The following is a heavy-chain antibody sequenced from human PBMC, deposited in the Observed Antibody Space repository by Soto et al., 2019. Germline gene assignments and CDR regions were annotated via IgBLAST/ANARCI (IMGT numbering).Heavy chain of an antibody. CDR1: VGTFSSYA. CDR2: IIPIFGTA. J-gene: IGHJ6*02. CDR3: ARGVAAAQPAYYYSGMDV. Sequence: SVKVSCKASVGTFSSYAISWVRQAPGQGLEWMGGIIPIFGTANYAQKFQGRVTITADESTSTAYMELSSLRSEDTAVYYCARGVAAAQPAYYYSGMDVWGQGTTVTVSS. D-gene: IGHD2-15*01. V-gene: IGHV1-69*13.